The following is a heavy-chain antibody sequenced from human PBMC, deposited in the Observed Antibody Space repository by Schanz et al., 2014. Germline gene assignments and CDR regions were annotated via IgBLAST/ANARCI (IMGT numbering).Heavy chain of an antibody. CDR2: IFGGGST. J-gene: IGHJ3*02. CDR1: GFTVSSKY. Sequence: EVQLVESGGGLVQPGGSLRLSCAASGFTVSSKYMNWVRQAPGKGPEWVSGIFGGGSTDYADSVKGRFTISRDNSKNTLSLQMNSLRDEDTAVYYCVRAKDADYSRSGYLRNGFDIWGQGTILTVSS. CDR3: VRAKDADYSRSGYLRNGFDI. D-gene: IGHD4-4*01. V-gene: IGHV3-66*01.